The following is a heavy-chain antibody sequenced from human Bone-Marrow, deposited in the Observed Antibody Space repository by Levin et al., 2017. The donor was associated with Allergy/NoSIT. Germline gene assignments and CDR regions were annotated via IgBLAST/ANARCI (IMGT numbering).Heavy chain of an antibody. Sequence: GGSLRLSCAASGFTLRSYSMNWVRQAPGKGLEWVAYINSGSSNMYYADSVRGRFSISRDNAENSLSLQMNSLRGEDTAVYYCARDGGGYSFGYADYWGQGALVTVSS. D-gene: IGHD5-18*01. CDR1: GFTLRSYS. CDR2: INSGSSNM. CDR3: ARDGGGYSFGYADY. V-gene: IGHV3-48*04. J-gene: IGHJ4*02.